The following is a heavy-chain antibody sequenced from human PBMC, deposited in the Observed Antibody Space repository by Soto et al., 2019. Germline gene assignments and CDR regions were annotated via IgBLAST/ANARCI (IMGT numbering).Heavy chain of an antibody. V-gene: IGHV3-33*01. D-gene: IGHD3-10*01. CDR1: GFSFSNYA. CDR2: IWFDGTSK. J-gene: IGHJ4*01. Sequence: QVQMVESGGGVVRPGRSLRLSCTASGFSFSNYAFHWVRQAPGKGLEWVAVIWFDGTSKFYIDSVKGRFTVSRDDAKNTAILQMNSLRAEDTAIYYCARVDSTSSGTYFDRWGQGTLLTVSS. CDR3: ARVDSTSSGTYFDR.